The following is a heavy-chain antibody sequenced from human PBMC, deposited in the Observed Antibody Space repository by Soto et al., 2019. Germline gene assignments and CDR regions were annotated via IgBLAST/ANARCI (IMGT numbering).Heavy chain of an antibody. CDR2: IYYSGST. D-gene: IGHD2-15*01. Sequence: ETLSLTCTVSGGSISSYYWSWIRQPPGKGLEWIGYIYYSGSTNYNPSLKSRVTISVDTSKNQFSLKLSSVTAADTAVYYCARDSGGYCSGGSCYGNWFDPWGQGTLVTVSS. CDR1: GGSISSYY. V-gene: IGHV4-59*01. CDR3: ARDSGGYCSGGSCYGNWFDP. J-gene: IGHJ5*02.